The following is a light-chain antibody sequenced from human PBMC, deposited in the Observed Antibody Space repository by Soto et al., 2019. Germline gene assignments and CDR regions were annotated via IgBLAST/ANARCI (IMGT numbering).Light chain of an antibody. CDR1: SSDVGGYNY. CDR3: SSYAGSLYV. Sequence: SSDVGGYNYVSWYQQHPGKAPKLMIYEVSKRPSGVPDRFSGSKSGNTASLTVSGLQAEDEADYYCSSYAGSLYVFGTGTKVTVL. V-gene: IGLV2-8*01. CDR2: EVS. J-gene: IGLJ1*01.